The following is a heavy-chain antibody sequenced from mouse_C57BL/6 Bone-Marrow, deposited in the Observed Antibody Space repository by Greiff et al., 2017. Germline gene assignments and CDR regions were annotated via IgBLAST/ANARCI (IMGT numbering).Heavy chain of an antibody. Sequence: VQLQQSGAELVRPGTSVKVSCKASGYAFTNYLIEWVKQRPGQGLEWIGVINPGSGGTNYNEKFKGKATLTADKSSSTAYMQLSSLISEDSAVYFCARGGNSYYFDYWGQGTTLTVSS. CDR3: ARGGNSYYFDY. V-gene: IGHV1-54*01. CDR2: INPGSGGT. CDR1: GYAFTNYL. J-gene: IGHJ2*01. D-gene: IGHD2-1*01.